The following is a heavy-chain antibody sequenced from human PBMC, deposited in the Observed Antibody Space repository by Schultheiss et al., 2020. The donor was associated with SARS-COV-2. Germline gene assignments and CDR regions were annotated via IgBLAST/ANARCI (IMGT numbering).Heavy chain of an antibody. Sequence: GGSLRLSCAASGFTFSSYAMSWVRQAPGKGLEWVSAISGSGGSTYYADSVKGRFTISRDNSKNTLYLQMNSLRAEDTAVYYCTTDVDTAMVYYYYYMDVWGKGTTVTVSS. CDR2: ISGSGGST. J-gene: IGHJ6*03. D-gene: IGHD5-18*01. V-gene: IGHV3-23*01. CDR3: TTDVDTAMVYYYYYMDV. CDR1: GFTFSSYA.